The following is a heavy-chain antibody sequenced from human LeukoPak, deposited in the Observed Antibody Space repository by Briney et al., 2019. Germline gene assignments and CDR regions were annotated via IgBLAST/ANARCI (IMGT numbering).Heavy chain of an antibody. V-gene: IGHV1-18*01. D-gene: IGHD2-15*01. J-gene: IGHJ5*02. CDR2: ISAYNGNT. Sequence: ASVKVSCKASGYTFTSYGISWVRQAPGQGLEWMGWISAYNGNTNYAQKLQGRVTMTTDTSTSTAYMELRSLRSDDTAVYYCTRALYCRGGSCLWEFDPWGQGTLVTVSS. CDR1: GYTFTSYG. CDR3: TRALYCRGGSCLWEFDP.